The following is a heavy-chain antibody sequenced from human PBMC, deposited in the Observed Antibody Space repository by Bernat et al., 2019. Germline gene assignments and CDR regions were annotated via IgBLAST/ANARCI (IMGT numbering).Heavy chain of an antibody. J-gene: IGHJ6*03. Sequence: QVQLQESGPGLVKPSGTLSLTCAVSGGSISSSNWWSWVRQPPGKGLEWIGEIYHSGSTNYNPSLKSRVTISVDKSKNQFSLKLSSVTAADTAVYYCARCYGSGSYYSYYYYMDVWGKGTTVTVSS. V-gene: IGHV4-4*02. CDR3: ARCYGSGSYYSYYYYMDV. D-gene: IGHD3-10*01. CDR1: GGSISSSNW. CDR2: IYHSGST.